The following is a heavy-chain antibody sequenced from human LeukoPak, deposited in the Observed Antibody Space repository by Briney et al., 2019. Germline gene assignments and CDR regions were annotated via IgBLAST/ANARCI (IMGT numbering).Heavy chain of an antibody. CDR1: RFTFSNYG. CDR2: MRYDGLNK. D-gene: IGHD3-10*02. CDR3: AELGITMIGGV. J-gene: IGHJ6*04. Sequence: GGSLRLSCVASRFTFSNYGMHWVRQAPGKGLEWVTFMRYDGLNKRYADSVKGRFTISRDNAKNSLYLQMNSLRAEDTAVYYCAELGITMIGGVWGKGTTVTISS. V-gene: IGHV3-30*02.